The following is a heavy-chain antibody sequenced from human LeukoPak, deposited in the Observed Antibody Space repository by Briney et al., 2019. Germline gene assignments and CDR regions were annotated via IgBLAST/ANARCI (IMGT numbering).Heavy chain of an antibody. Sequence: GGSLRLSCAASGLTFSSYAMNWVRQAPGKGLEWVSSISGNGNYIYYADSMRGRFTISRDNAQNSLYLQMNSLRAEDTAVYYCAKELFSTWYGGYYFDYWGQGTLVTVSS. CDR1: GLTFSSYA. J-gene: IGHJ4*02. CDR3: AKELFSTWYGGYYFDY. CDR2: ISGNGNYI. V-gene: IGHV3-21*04. D-gene: IGHD6-13*01.